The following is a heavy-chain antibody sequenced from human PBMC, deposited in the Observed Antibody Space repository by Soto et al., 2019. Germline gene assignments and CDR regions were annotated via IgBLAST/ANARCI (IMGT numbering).Heavy chain of an antibody. D-gene: IGHD2-15*01. CDR1: GYTFTSYG. J-gene: IGHJ3*02. CDR3: ARTSQPNPGRDIVVVVAATDAFDI. Sequence: ASVKVSCKASGYTFTSYGISWVRQAPGQGLEWMGWISAYNGNTNYAQKLQGRVTMTTDTSTSTAYMELGSLRSDDTAVYYCARTSQPNPGRDIVVVVAATDAFDIWGKGTMVTVSS. V-gene: IGHV1-18*01. CDR2: ISAYNGNT.